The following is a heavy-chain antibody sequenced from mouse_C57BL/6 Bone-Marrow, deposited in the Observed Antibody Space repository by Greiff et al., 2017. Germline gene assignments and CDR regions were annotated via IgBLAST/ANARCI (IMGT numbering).Heavy chain of an antibody. CDR3: ARSYYYYGSSPFAY. V-gene: IGHV7-3*01. D-gene: IGHD1-1*01. Sequence: EVQRVESGGGLVQPGGSLSLSCAASGFTFTDYYMSWVRQPPGKALEWLGFIRNKANGYTTEYSASVKGRFTISRDNSQSILYLQMNALRAEDSATYYCARSYYYYGSSPFAYWGQGTLVTVSA. J-gene: IGHJ3*01. CDR1: GFTFTDYY. CDR2: IRNKANGYTT.